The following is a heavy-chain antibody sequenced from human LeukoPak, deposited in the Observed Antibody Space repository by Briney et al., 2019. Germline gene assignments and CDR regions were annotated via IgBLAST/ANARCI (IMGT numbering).Heavy chain of an antibody. V-gene: IGHV3-7*03. D-gene: IGHD6-13*01. CDR2: INQDGTEK. CDR1: GFTFSSYW. Sequence: GGSLRLSCAASGFTFSSYWMSWVRQALGEGLEWVAKINQDGTEKAYVDSVRGRFTISRDIAKNSLFLQMNSLRAEDTAVYYCARGPLIAAAGTWWGQGTLVTVSS. J-gene: IGHJ4*02. CDR3: ARGPLIAAAGTW.